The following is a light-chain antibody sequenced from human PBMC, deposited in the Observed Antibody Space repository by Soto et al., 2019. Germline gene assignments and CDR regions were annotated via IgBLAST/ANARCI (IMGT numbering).Light chain of an antibody. J-gene: IGKJ4*01. Sequence: DIQMTQSPSTLSASVGDRVTITCRASQSISTWLAWYQQKPGKDPKLLIYKASSLESGAPSRFSGSGSGTEFSLTISSLQPDDFATYYCQQYNTDSGTFGGGTRVEIK. CDR3: QQYNTDSGT. CDR1: QSISTW. V-gene: IGKV1-5*03. CDR2: KAS.